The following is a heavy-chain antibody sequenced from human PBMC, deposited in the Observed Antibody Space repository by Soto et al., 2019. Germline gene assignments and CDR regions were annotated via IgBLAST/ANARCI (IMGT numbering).Heavy chain of an antibody. D-gene: IGHD3-3*01. V-gene: IGHV4-59*01. CDR3: AGWGFVEWLSSNWFDP. CDR1: GDSIKSYY. J-gene: IGHJ5*02. Sequence: PSETLSLTCTVSGDSIKSYYWSWIRQPPGRGLEWIGNVYYSGDTNYNPSLKSRVTVSLDTSKNQFSLKLSSETAADTAIYYCAGWGFVEWLSSNWFDPWGQGTLVTVSS. CDR2: VYYSGDT.